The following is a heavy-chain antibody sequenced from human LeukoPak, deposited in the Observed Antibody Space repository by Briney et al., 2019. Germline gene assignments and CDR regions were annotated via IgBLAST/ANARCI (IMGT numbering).Heavy chain of an antibody. CDR2: ISSSGSTI. D-gene: IGHD4-23*01. CDR3: AREGGGNSLNY. Sequence: GGSLRLSCAASGFTFRSYTMNWVRQAPGKGLEWVSYISSSGSTIYYADSVKGRFTISRDNAKNSLYLQMNSLRAEDTAVYYCAREGGGNSLNYWGQGTLVTVSS. CDR1: GFTFRSYT. J-gene: IGHJ4*02. V-gene: IGHV3-48*04.